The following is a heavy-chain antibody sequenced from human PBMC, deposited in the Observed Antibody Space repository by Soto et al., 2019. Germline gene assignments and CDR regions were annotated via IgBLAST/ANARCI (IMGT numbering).Heavy chain of an antibody. CDR1: GYTFTSYY. Sequence: ASVKVSCKASGYTFTSYYMHWVRQAPGQGLEWMGIVNPSGGSTSYAQKFQGRVTMTRDTSTSTVYMELSSLRSEDTAVYYCGNPGTTRTYYSYSGMAVWGKGTTVTVPS. CDR2: VNPSGGST. V-gene: IGHV1-46*01. J-gene: IGHJ6*04. CDR3: GNPGTTRTYYSYSGMAV. D-gene: IGHD1-1*01.